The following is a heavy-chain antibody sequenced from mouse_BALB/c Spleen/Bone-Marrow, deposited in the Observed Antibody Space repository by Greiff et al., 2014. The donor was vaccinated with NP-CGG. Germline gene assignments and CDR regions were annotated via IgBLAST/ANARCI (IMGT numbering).Heavy chain of an antibody. Sequence: QVQLKQSGAELVMPGASVKMSCKASGYTFTDYWMHWVKQRPGQGLEWIGAIDTSDSYTSYNRKFKGKATLTVDESSSTAYMQLSSLTSEDSAVYYCARSDYRYDPFAYWGQGTLVTVSA. CDR1: GYTFTDYW. J-gene: IGHJ3*01. V-gene: IGHV1-69*01. CDR2: IDTSDSYT. CDR3: ARSDYRYDPFAY. D-gene: IGHD2-14*01.